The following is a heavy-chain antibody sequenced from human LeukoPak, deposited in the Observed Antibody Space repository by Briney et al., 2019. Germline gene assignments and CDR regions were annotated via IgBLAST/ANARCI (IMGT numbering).Heavy chain of an antibody. V-gene: IGHV4-34*01. CDR1: GGSFSGYY. Sequence: PSETLSLTCAVYGGSFSGYYWSWIRQPPGKGLEWIGEINHSGSTNYNPSLKSRVTISVDTSKNQFSLKLSSVTAADTAVYYCARVYPFIYGDLTYRWFDPWGQGTLVTVSS. D-gene: IGHD4-17*01. CDR2: INHSGST. J-gene: IGHJ5*02. CDR3: ARVYPFIYGDLTYRWFDP.